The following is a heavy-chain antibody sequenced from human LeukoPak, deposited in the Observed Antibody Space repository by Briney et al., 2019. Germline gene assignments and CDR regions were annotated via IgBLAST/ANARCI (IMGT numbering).Heavy chain of an antibody. J-gene: IGHJ4*02. Sequence: SQTLSLTCAISGDSFSSNSVAWNWIRQSPSRGLEWLGRTYYRSKWYNDYAVSVQSRITINPDTSKNQFSLQLNSVTPEDTAVYYCASNSSSSGFDYWGQGTLVTVSS. D-gene: IGHD6-6*01. CDR2: TYYRSKWYN. CDR1: GDSFSSNSVA. CDR3: ASNSSSSGFDY. V-gene: IGHV6-1*01.